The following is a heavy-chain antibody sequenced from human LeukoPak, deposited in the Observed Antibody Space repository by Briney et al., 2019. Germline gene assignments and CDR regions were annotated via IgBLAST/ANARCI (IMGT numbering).Heavy chain of an antibody. CDR2: IRSDGSNK. D-gene: IGHD4-17*01. V-gene: IGHV3-30*02. Sequence: PGGSLRLSCAASGFTFSTYGVHWVRQAPGKGLEWVAFIRSDGSNKYYADSVKGRFTISRDNSKNTLYLQMNSLRAEDTAVYHCAKDDTTVTTLDYWGQGTLVTVSS. CDR1: GFTFSTYG. J-gene: IGHJ4*02. CDR3: AKDDTTVTTLDY.